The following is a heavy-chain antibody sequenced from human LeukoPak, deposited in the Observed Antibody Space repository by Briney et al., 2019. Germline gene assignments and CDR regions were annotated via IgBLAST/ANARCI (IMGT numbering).Heavy chain of an antibody. V-gene: IGHV4-30-2*01. D-gene: IGHD3-3*01. CDR2: ILHSGST. CDR3: ARTRDLWSGFFDY. Sequence: SETLSLTCDVSGGSITSDTYYWSWIRQPPGKGLGWIGYILHSGSTYNNPSLKSRVAISVDTSKSQFSLKLSSVTAADAAVYYCARTRDLWSGFFDYWGQGTLVTVSS. CDR1: GGSITSDTYY. J-gene: IGHJ4*02.